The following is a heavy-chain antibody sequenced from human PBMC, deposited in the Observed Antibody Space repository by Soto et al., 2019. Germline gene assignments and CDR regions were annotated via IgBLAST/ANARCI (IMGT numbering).Heavy chain of an antibody. CDR2: INHSGST. J-gene: IGHJ6*03. V-gene: IGHV4-34*01. D-gene: IGHD3-9*01. Sequence: SETLSLTCAVYGGSFSGYYWSWIRQPPGKGLEWIGEINHSGSTNYNPSLKSRVTISVDTSKNQFSLKLSSVTAADTAVYYCARGERYYDILTGYYRDYYYYYMDVWGKGTTVTVSS. CDR1: GGSFSGYY. CDR3: ARGERYYDILTGYYRDYYYYYMDV.